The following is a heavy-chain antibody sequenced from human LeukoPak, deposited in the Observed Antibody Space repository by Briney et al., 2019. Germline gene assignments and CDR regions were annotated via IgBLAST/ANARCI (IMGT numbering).Heavy chain of an antibody. CDR2: NSGSGGST. CDR1: GYTFSSYA. D-gene: IGHD3-3*01. V-gene: IGHV3-23*01. Sequence: GGSLRLFCAASGYTFSSYAMSWVRQAPGKGLEWVSANSGSGGSTYYADSVKGRFTISRDNAKNSLYLQMNSLRAEDTAVYYCARDVSEYYDFWSGYSPDYWGQGTLVTVSS. CDR3: ARDVSEYYDFWSGYSPDY. J-gene: IGHJ4*02.